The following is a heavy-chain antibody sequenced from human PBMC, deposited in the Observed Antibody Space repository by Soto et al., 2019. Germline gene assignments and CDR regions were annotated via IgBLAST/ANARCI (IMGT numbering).Heavy chain of an antibody. D-gene: IGHD5-12*01. Sequence: GGSLRLSCAASGFTFSSYAMHWVRQAPGKGLEWVAVISYDGSNKYYADSVKGRFTISRDNSENTLYLQMNSLRAEDTAVYYCARVEMATIDYYYYGMDVWGQGTTVTVSS. CDR3: ARVEMATIDYYYYGMDV. J-gene: IGHJ6*02. CDR2: ISYDGSNK. CDR1: GFTFSSYA. V-gene: IGHV3-30-3*01.